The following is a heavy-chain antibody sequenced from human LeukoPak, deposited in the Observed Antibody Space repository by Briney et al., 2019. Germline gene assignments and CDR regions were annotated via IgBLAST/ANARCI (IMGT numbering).Heavy chain of an antibody. D-gene: IGHD3-3*01. CDR1: GFTFSNYW. CDR3: ARDGVDTIDIDY. CDR2: INHDGSST. J-gene: IGHJ4*02. Sequence: TGGSLRLSCAASGFTFSNYWMHWVRQAPGKGLVWVSHINHDGSSTTYADSVRGRFTISRDNAKNTLYLQINSLRAEDTAVYYCARDGVDTIDIDYWGQGTLVTVFS. V-gene: IGHV3-74*03.